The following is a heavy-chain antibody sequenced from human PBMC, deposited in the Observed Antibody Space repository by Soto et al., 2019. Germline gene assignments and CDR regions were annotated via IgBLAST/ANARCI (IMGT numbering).Heavy chain of an antibody. D-gene: IGHD5-18*01. CDR2: ISPDGSEE. Sequence: GGSLRLSCAASGFTFSGYWMTWVRQAPGKGLEGVANISPDGSEEYYVDSMKGRFTISRDNAKNSLYLQMNSLRAEDTAVYYCARDQPGYSYGYGLGYWGQGTLVTVSS. CDR1: GFTFSGYW. CDR3: ARDQPGYSYGYGLGY. J-gene: IGHJ4*02. V-gene: IGHV3-7*01.